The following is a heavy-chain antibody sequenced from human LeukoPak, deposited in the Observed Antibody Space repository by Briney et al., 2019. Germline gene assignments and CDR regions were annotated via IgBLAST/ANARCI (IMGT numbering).Heavy chain of an antibody. D-gene: IGHD6-6*01. CDR2: IGSSGRSI. Sequence: GGSLRLSCAASGFTFSSYEMNWVRQAPGKELEWVSYIGSSGRSIYYADSVKGRFTISRDNAKNSLYLQMNSLRAEDTAVYYCARLYSSSSGKAFDIWGQGTMVTVSS. J-gene: IGHJ3*02. V-gene: IGHV3-48*03. CDR3: ARLYSSSSGKAFDI. CDR1: GFTFSSYE.